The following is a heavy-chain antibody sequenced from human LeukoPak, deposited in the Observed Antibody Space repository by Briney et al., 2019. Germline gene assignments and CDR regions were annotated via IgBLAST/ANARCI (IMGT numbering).Heavy chain of an antibody. CDR2: ISSSTIFT. CDR1: GFTFSTYG. D-gene: IGHD6-19*01. Sequence: GGSLRLSCAASGFTFSTYGMHWVRQAPGKGLEWVSSISSSTIFTYYADSVKGRFTISRDNAKNSLDLQMNSLRAEDTAVYYCARIAAGGIAVAGLDYWGQGTLVTVSS. V-gene: IGHV3-21*01. CDR3: ARIAAGGIAVAGLDY. J-gene: IGHJ4*02.